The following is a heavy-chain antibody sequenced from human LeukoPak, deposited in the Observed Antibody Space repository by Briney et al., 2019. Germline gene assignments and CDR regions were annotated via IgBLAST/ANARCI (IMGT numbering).Heavy chain of an antibody. CDR2: ISSSSSTI. CDR3: ARAPAPYYYDSSGDLGDAFDI. V-gene: IGHV3-48*02. Sequence: GGSLRLSCAASGFTFGSYSMNWVRQAPGKGLEWVSYISSSSSTIYYADSVKGRFTISRDNAKNSLYLQMNSLRDEDTAVYYCARAPAPYYYDSSGDLGDAFDIWGQGTMVTVSS. D-gene: IGHD3-22*01. CDR1: GFTFGSYS. J-gene: IGHJ3*02.